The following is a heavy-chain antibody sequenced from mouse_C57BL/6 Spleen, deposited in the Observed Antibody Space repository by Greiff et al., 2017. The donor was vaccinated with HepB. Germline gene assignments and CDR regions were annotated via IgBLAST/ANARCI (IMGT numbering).Heavy chain of an antibody. J-gene: IGHJ3*01. Sequence: QVQLQQPGAELVKPGASVKLSCKASGYTFTSYWMHWVKQRPGQGLEWIGMIHPNSGSTNYTEKFKRKATLTVDKSSSTAYMQLSSLTSVDSAVYYCAREDGGTRAWFAYWGQGTLVTVSA. CDR3: AREDGGTRAWFAY. CDR1: GYTFTSYW. CDR2: IHPNSGST. V-gene: IGHV1-64*01. D-gene: IGHD1-1*02.